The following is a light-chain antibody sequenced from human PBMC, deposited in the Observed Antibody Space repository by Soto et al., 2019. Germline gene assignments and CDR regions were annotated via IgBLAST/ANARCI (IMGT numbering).Light chain of an antibody. V-gene: IGLV2-14*03. CDR1: SSDVGGYNY. Sequence: QSVLTQPASVSGSPGQSITISCTGTSSDVGGYNYVSWYQHHPGKAPKLMIYDVSDRPSGISNRFSASKSGNTASLTISGLQAEDEADYYCCSYTSSSTPWVFGTGTKVT. CDR2: DVS. J-gene: IGLJ1*01. CDR3: CSYTSSSTPWV.